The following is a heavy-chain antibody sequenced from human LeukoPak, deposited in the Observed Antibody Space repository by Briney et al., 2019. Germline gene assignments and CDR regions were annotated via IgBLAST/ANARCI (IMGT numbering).Heavy chain of an antibody. V-gene: IGHV4-39*07. D-gene: IGHD1-26*01. CDR2: IYYSGST. J-gene: IGHJ4*02. CDR3: ARVVQWELLAAYYFDY. CDR1: GGSISSSSYY. Sequence: PSETLSLTCTVSGGSISSSSYYWGWIRQPPGKGLEWIGSIYYSGSTYYNPSLKSRVTISVDTSKNQFSLKLSSVTAADTAVYYCARVVQWELLAAYYFDYWGQGTLVTVSS.